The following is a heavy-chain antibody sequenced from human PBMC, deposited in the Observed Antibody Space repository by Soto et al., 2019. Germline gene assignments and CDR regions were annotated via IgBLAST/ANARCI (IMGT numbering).Heavy chain of an antibody. Sequence: EVQLVESGGGLVKPGGALRLSCAASGFTFSNAWMSWVRQAPGKGLSWVGRIKTKTDGGTTDYAAPVKGRFTISRDDSKNTLYLQMNSLKTEDTAVYYCTTGVTSRGMDVWGQGTTVTVSS. J-gene: IGHJ6*02. CDR2: IKTKTDGGTT. CDR1: GFTFSNAW. CDR3: TTGVTSRGMDV. D-gene: IGHD2-21*02. V-gene: IGHV3-15*01.